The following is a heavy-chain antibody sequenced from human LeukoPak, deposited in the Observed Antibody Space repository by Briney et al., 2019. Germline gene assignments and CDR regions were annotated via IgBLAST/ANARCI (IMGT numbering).Heavy chain of an antibody. CDR3: ARAAYNWNDVPYYYGMDV. D-gene: IGHD1-1*01. J-gene: IGHJ6*04. V-gene: IGHV1-69*06. CDR1: GGTFSSYA. CDR2: ITPIFGTA. Sequence: SVKVSCKASGGTFSSYAISWVRQAPGQGLEWMGGITPIFGTANYAQKFQGRVTITADKSTSTAYMELSSLRSEDTAVYYCARAAYNWNDVPYYYGMDVWGKGTTVPVSS.